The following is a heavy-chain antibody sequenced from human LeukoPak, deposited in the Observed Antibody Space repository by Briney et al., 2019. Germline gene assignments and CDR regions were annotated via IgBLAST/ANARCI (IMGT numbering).Heavy chain of an antibody. CDR2: TSGSGGST. Sequence: GGSLRLSCAASGFTFSNYAMNWVRQAPGKGLEWVSATSGSGGSTYYADSVKGRFIISRDNSKNTVYLQMNSLRAEDTAVYYCAKVLDYYYYGMDVWGQGTTVTVSS. V-gene: IGHV3-23*01. J-gene: IGHJ6*02. CDR1: GFTFSNYA. CDR3: AKVLDYYYYGMDV.